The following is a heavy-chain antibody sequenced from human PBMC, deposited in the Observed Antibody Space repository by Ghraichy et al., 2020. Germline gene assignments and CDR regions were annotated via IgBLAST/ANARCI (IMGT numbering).Heavy chain of an antibody. Sequence: GESLNISCAASGFTFSSYAMSWVRQAPGKGLEWVSAISGSGGSTYYADSVKGRFTISRDNSKNTLYLQMNSLRAEDTAVYYCAKDAERAWGPAYYYDSSGYYGPFDYWGQGTLVTVSS. D-gene: IGHD3-22*01. CDR1: GFTFSSYA. V-gene: IGHV3-23*01. J-gene: IGHJ4*02. CDR3: AKDAERAWGPAYYYDSSGYYGPFDY. CDR2: ISGSGGST.